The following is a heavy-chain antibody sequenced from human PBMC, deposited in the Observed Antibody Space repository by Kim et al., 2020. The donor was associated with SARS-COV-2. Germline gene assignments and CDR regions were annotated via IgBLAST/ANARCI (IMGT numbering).Heavy chain of an antibody. CDR2: IYYSGST. V-gene: IGHV4-39*01. J-gene: IGHJ4*02. CDR3: ARLSYNWNYEVYFDY. Sequence: SETLSLTCTVSGGSISSSSYYWGWIRQPPGKGLEWIGSIYYSGSTYYNPSLKSRVTISVDTSKNQFSLKLSSVTAADTAVYYCARLSYNWNYEVYFDYWGQGTLVTVSS. D-gene: IGHD1-7*01. CDR1: GGSISSSSYY.